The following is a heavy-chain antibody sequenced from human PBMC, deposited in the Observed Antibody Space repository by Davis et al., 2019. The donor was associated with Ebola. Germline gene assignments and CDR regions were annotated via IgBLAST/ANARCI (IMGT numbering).Heavy chain of an antibody. CDR2: IYYSGST. CDR3: ASRAHYYDSSAIGDAFDI. Sequence: MPSETLSLTCTASGGSISSSSYYWGWIRQPPGKGLEWIGSIYYSGSTYYNPSLKSRVTISVDTSKNQFSLKLSSVTAADTAVYYCASRAHYYDSSAIGDAFDIWGQGTMVTVSS. CDR1: GGSISSSSYY. D-gene: IGHD3-22*01. V-gene: IGHV4-39*01. J-gene: IGHJ3*02.